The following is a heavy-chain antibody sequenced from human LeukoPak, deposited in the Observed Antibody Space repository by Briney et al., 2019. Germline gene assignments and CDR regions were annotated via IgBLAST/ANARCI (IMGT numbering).Heavy chain of an antibody. CDR2: IYSSGST. Sequence: SETLSLTCSVSGVSISSGSNYWGWIRQPPGKTLEWIGSIYSSGSTYYNPSLKSRVIILFVTAKNHFSLKLSSVTAADTAVYYCARVQNDYYDSSLDAFDIWGQGTMVTVSS. V-gene: IGHV4-39*07. CDR3: ARVQNDYYDSSLDAFDI. D-gene: IGHD3-22*01. CDR1: GVSISSGSNY. J-gene: IGHJ3*02.